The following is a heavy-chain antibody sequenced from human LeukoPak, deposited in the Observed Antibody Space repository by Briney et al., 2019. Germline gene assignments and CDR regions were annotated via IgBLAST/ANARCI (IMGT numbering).Heavy chain of an antibody. J-gene: IGHJ4*02. CDR3: ARALTYYYDNSAYPPPTKFDY. Sequence: SETLSLTCTVSGGSISSSSYYWGWIRQPPGKGLEWIGSIYYSGSTYYNPSLKSRVTISMDTSKNQFSLKLSSVTAADTAVYYCARALTYYYDNSAYPPPTKFDYWGQGTLVTVSS. V-gene: IGHV4-39*07. CDR1: GGSISSSSYY. CDR2: IYYSGST. D-gene: IGHD3-22*01.